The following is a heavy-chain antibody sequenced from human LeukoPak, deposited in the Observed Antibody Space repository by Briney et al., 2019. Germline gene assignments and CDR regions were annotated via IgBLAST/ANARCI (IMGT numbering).Heavy chain of an antibody. V-gene: IGHV1-18*01. CDR1: GYTFTSYG. J-gene: IGHJ4*02. CDR3: ARDQDFWSGYYIY. Sequence: AASVKVSCKASGYTFTSYGISWVRQAPGQGLEWMGWISDYNGNTNYAQKFQGRVTMTTDTSTSTAYMDLRSLRSDDTAVYYCARDQDFWSGYYIYWGQGTLVTVSS. D-gene: IGHD3-3*01. CDR2: ISDYNGNT.